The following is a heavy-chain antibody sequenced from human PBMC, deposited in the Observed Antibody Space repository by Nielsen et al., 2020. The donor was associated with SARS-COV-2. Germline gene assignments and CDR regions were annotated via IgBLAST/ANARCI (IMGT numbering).Heavy chain of an antibody. CDR2: IYYSGST. D-gene: IGHD5-18*01. Sequence: SETLSLTCTVSGGSISSGGYYWSWIRQHPGKGLEWIGYIYYSGSTHYNPSLKSRVMISVDTSENQFSLKLSSVTVADTAVYYCARGAWIELWLGNHWFDPWGQGTLVTVSS. CDR1: GGSISSGGYY. V-gene: IGHV4-31*03. CDR3: ARGAWIELWLGNHWFDP. J-gene: IGHJ5*02.